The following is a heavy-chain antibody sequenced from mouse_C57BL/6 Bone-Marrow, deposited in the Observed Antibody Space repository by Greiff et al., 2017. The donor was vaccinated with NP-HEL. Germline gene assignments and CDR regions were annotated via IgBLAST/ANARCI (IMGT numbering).Heavy chain of an antibody. J-gene: IGHJ4*01. CDR3: ARHYYGSSRAMDY. CDR1: GYTFTSYW. D-gene: IGHD1-1*01. CDR2: INPSNGGP. Sequence: QVQLKQPGTELVKPGASVKLSCKASGYTFTSYWMHWVKQRPGQGLEWIGNINPSNGGPNYNEKFKSKATLTVDKSSSTAYMQLSSLTSEDSAVYYCARHYYGSSRAMDYWGQGTSVTVSS. V-gene: IGHV1-53*01.